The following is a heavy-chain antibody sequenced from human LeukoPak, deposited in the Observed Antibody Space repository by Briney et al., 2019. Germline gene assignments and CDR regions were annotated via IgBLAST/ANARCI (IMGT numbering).Heavy chain of an antibody. CDR3: ARGNEPRGT. Sequence: SETLSLTCAVYGGSFSGYYWSWIRQPPGKGLEWIGEINHSGSTNYNPSLKSRVTISVDTSKNQFSLKLSSVTAADTAVYYCARGNEPRGTWGQGTMVTVSS. CDR2: INHSGST. CDR1: GGSFSGYY. J-gene: IGHJ3*01. D-gene: IGHD3-10*01. V-gene: IGHV4-34*01.